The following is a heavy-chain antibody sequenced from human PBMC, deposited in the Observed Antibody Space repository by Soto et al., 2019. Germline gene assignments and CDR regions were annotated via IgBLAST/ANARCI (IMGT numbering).Heavy chain of an antibody. CDR1: GFTFNIYT. Sequence: EVQLLESGGGLVQPGGSLRLSCAASGFTFNIYTMSWVRQAPGKGLEWVSGIGARGFDTYFPDSVKGRFTISRDNSMAIVYLQMNSLRAEVTAVYFCAKGGTSQIGEFDSWGQGTLVTVSS. CDR2: IGARGFDT. CDR3: AKGGTSQIGEFDS. J-gene: IGHJ4*02. D-gene: IGHD1-1*01. V-gene: IGHV3-23*01.